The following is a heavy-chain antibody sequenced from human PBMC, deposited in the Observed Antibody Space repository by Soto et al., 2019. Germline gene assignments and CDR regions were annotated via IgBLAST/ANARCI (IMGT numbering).Heavy chain of an antibody. CDR2: IYYSGST. CDR1: GGSISSYY. V-gene: IGHV4-59*01. Sequence: PSETLSLTCTVSGGSISSYYWSWIRQPPGKGLEWIGYIYYSGSTNYNPSLKSRVTISVDTSKNQFSLKLSSVTAADTAVYYCARLSSFDYMDVWGKGTTVTVS. J-gene: IGHJ6*03. CDR3: ARLSSFDYMDV. D-gene: IGHD3-16*01.